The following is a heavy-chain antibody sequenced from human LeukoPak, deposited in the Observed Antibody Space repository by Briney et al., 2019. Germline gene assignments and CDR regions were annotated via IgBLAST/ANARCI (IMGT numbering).Heavy chain of an antibody. CDR1: GGSISSSSYY. CDR3: ARQLGVITFGGVIAFDY. D-gene: IGHD3-16*02. Sequence: SETLSLTCTVSGGSISSSSYYWGWIRQPPGKGLEWIGSIYYSGSTYYNPSLKSRVTISVDTSKNQFSLKLCSVTAADTAVYYCARQLGVITFGGVIAFDYWGQGTLVTVSS. J-gene: IGHJ4*02. CDR2: IYYSGST. V-gene: IGHV4-39*01.